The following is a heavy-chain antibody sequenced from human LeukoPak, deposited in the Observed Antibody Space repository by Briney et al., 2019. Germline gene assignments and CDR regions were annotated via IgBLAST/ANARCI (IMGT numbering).Heavy chain of an antibody. CDR3: AKRRYDFWSGYIDLAY. J-gene: IGHJ4*02. Sequence: GGSLRLSCAASGFTFSSYAMSWVRQAPGKGLEWVSVISGSGGSTYYADSVKGRFTVSRDNSKNTLYLQMNSLRAEDTAVYYCAKRRYDFWSGYIDLAYWGQGTLVTVSS. CDR2: ISGSGGST. V-gene: IGHV3-23*01. CDR1: GFTFSSYA. D-gene: IGHD3-3*01.